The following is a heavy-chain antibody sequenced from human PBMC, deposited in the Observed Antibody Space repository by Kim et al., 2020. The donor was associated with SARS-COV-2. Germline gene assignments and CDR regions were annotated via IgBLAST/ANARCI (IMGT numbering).Heavy chain of an antibody. D-gene: IGHD6-13*01. CDR3: AKDIIAAAGNPNFDY. CDR1: GFTFDDYA. J-gene: IGHJ4*02. Sequence: GGSLRLSCAASGFTFDDYAMHWVRQAPGKGLEWVSLISGDGGSTYYADSVKGRFTISRDNSKNSLYLQMNSLRTEDTALYYCAKDIIAAAGNPNFDYWGQGTLVTVSS. V-gene: IGHV3-43*02. CDR2: ISGDGGST.